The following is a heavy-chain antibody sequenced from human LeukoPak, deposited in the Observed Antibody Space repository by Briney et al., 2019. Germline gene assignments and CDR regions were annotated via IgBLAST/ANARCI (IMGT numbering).Heavy chain of an antibody. CDR1: GGSISSGGYY. Sequence: SETLSLTCTVSGGSISSGGYYWSWIRQHPGKGLEWIGYIYYSGSTYYNPSLKSRVTISVDTSKNQFSLKLSSVTAADTAVYYCARVYYYDSSGYPVFDYWGQGTLVTVPS. J-gene: IGHJ4*02. CDR3: ARVYYYDSSGYPVFDY. V-gene: IGHV4-31*03. CDR2: IYYSGST. D-gene: IGHD3-22*01.